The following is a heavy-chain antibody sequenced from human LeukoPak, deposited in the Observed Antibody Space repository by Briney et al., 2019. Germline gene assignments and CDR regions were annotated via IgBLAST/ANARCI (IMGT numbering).Heavy chain of an antibody. CDR3: AKKGYYDGSGYYMYYFDH. Sequence: PGESLRLSCAASGFTFSIYAMSWVRQAPGKGLEWVSAISGSGGTAYYADSVKGRFTISRDNSKNTLYLQMNSLRAEDTAVYYCAKKGYYDGSGYYMYYFDHWGQGTLVTVSS. CDR2: ISGSGGTA. CDR1: GFTFSIYA. D-gene: IGHD3-22*01. J-gene: IGHJ4*02. V-gene: IGHV3-23*01.